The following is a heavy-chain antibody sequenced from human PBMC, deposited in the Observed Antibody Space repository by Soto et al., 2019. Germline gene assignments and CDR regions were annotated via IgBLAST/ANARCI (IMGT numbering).Heavy chain of an antibody. D-gene: IGHD3-22*01. J-gene: IGHJ3*02. CDR2: IWYDGSNK. V-gene: IGHV3-33*01. CDR3: ARDSLSYYDSSGSDAFDI. CDR1: GFTFSSYG. Sequence: GGALRLYCAASGFTFSSYGMHWVRQAPGKGLEWVAVIWYDGSNKYYADSVKGRFTISRDNSKNTLYLQMNSLRAEDTAVHYYARDSLSYYDSSGSDAFDIWGQGTMVTVSS.